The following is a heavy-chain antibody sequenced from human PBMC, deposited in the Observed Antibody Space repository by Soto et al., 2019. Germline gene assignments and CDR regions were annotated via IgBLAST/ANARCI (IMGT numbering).Heavy chain of an antibody. V-gene: IGHV3-48*01. CDR2: ISSSSSTI. D-gene: IGHD3-10*01. Sequence: PGGSLRLSCAASGFTFRNYSMNWVRQAPGKGLEWVSYISSSSSTIYYAESEKGRFTITRDNAKNSLYQQMNSLRAEDTAVYYCAKAGYGSGSYYTLSFDYWGQGSLVTVSS. CDR1: GFTFRNYS. CDR3: AKAGYGSGSYYTLSFDY. J-gene: IGHJ4*02.